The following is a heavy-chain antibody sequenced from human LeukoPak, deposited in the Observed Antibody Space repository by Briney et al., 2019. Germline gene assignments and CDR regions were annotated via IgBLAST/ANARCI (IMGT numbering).Heavy chain of an antibody. Sequence: SETLSLTCAVYGGSFSGYYWSWIRQPPGKGLEWIGGINHSGSTNYNPSLKSRVTISVDTSKNQFSLKLSSVTAADTAVYYCARGRYYYDSSGYSQYYYFDYWGQGTLVTASS. D-gene: IGHD3-22*01. CDR3: ARGRYYYDSSGYSQYYYFDY. CDR1: GGSFSGYY. CDR2: INHSGST. V-gene: IGHV4-34*01. J-gene: IGHJ4*02.